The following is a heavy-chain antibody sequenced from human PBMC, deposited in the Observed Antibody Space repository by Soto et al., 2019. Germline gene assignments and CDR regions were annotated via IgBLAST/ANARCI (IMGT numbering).Heavy chain of an antibody. J-gene: IGHJ3*02. CDR2: ISSSSSYI. Sequence: GSLRLSCAASGFTFSSYSMNWVRQAPGKGLEWVSSISSSSSYIYYADSVKGRFTISRDNAKNSLYLQMNSLRAEDTAVYYCARELAVDDAFDIWGQGTMVTVSS. CDR3: ARELAVDDAFDI. V-gene: IGHV3-21*01. CDR1: GFTFSSYS. D-gene: IGHD6-19*01.